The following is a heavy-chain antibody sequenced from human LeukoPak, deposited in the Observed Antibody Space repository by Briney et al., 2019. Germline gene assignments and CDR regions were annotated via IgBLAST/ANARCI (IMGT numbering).Heavy chain of an antibody. CDR3: ALRYYDILTGYSEFDY. CDR2: INPNSGGT. D-gene: IGHD3-9*01. Sequence: ASVKVSCKASGYTFTGYYMHWVRQAPGQGLEWMGRINPNSGGTNYAQKFQGRVTMTRDTSISTAYMELSRLRSDDTAVYYCALRYYDILTGYSEFDYWGQGTLVTVSS. CDR1: GYTFTGYY. V-gene: IGHV1-2*06. J-gene: IGHJ4*02.